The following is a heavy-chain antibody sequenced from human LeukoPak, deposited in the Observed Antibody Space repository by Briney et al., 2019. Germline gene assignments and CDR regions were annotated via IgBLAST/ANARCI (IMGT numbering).Heavy chain of an antibody. CDR1: GGSFSGYY. V-gene: IGHV4-34*01. CDR2: INHSGST. J-gene: IGHJ4*02. Sequence: PSETLSLTCAVYGGSFSGYYWSWIRQPPGKGLEWIGEINHSGSTNYNPSLKSRVTISVDTSKNQFSLKLSSVTAADTAVYYCLQSGYSYADDYWGQGTLVTVSS. CDR3: LQSGYSYADDY. D-gene: IGHD5-18*01.